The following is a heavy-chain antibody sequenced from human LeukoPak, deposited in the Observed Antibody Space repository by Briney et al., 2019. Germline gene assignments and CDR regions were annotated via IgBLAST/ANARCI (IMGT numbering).Heavy chain of an antibody. CDR3: ARSGWPYYFDY. D-gene: IGHD3-22*01. Sequence: GGSLRLSCAASGFTFSSYWMHWVRQAPGKGLVWVSRIHSDGSSTSYADSVRGRFTISRDDARSTLYLQMNSLRAEDTAVYYCARSGWPYYFDYWGQGTLVTVSS. CDR1: GFTFSSYW. CDR2: IHSDGSST. V-gene: IGHV3-74*01. J-gene: IGHJ4*02.